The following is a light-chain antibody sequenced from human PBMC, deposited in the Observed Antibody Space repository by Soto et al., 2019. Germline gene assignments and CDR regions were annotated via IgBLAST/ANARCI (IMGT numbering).Light chain of an antibody. CDR2: DVS. Sequence: QSALTQPASVSGSPGQSITISCTGTSSDVGGYNYVSWYQQHPGKAPKLMIYDVSNRPSGVSNRFSGSKSGNTASLTISGLQAEDEADYYCRSYTSSSTSKVFGTGTKLTVL. CDR3: RSYTSSSTSKV. J-gene: IGLJ1*01. V-gene: IGLV2-14*01. CDR1: SSDVGGYNY.